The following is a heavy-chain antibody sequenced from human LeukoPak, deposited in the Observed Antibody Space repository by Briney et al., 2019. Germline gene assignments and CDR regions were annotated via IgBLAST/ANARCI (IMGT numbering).Heavy chain of an antibody. J-gene: IGHJ5*02. D-gene: IGHD3-3*01. CDR3: ARLMGITIFGVVTNNWFDP. Sequence: GESLKISCKGSGYSSTSYWIGWVRQMPGKGLEWMGIIYPGDSDTRYSPSFQGQVTISADKSISTAYLQWSSLKASDTAMYYCARLMGITIFGVVTNNWFDPWGQGTLVTVSS. CDR2: IYPGDSDT. V-gene: IGHV5-51*01. CDR1: GYSSTSYW.